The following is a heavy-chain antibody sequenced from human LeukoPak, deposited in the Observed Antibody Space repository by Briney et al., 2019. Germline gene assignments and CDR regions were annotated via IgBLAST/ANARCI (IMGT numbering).Heavy chain of an antibody. Sequence: ASVKVSCKASGYTFTSYDINWVRQATGQGLEWMGWMNPNSGNTGYAQKFQGRVTITRNTSISTAYMELSSLRSEDTAVYYCARGSPGYQLPRFDPWGQGTLVTVSS. D-gene: IGHD2-2*01. CDR2: MNPNSGNT. CDR3: ARGSPGYQLPRFDP. CDR1: GYTFTSYD. V-gene: IGHV1-8*03. J-gene: IGHJ5*02.